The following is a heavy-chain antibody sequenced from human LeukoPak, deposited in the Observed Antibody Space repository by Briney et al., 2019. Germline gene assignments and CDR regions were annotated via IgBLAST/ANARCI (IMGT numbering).Heavy chain of an antibody. Sequence: PGGSLRLSCAAPGFMFHDYAIHWVRQATGKGLEWVSLISGDGGSTFYADSVKGRFTISRDNSKNSLYLQMNSLRSDDTALYYCARESESSGWYHYWGQGTLVTVSS. J-gene: IGHJ4*02. D-gene: IGHD6-19*01. CDR2: ISGDGGST. CDR3: ARESESSGWYHY. V-gene: IGHV3-43*02. CDR1: GFMFHDYA.